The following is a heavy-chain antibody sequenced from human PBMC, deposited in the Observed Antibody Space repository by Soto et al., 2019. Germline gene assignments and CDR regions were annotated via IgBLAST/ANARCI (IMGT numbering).Heavy chain of an antibody. CDR3: AGLCITIFGVVPKPRYFDY. J-gene: IGHJ4*02. V-gene: IGHV4-39*01. CDR1: GGSISSSSYY. D-gene: IGHD3-3*01. Sequence: PSETLSLTCTVSGGSISSSSYYWGWIRQPPGKGLEWIGSIYYSGSTYYNPSLKSRVTISVDTSKNQFSLKLSSVTAADTAVYYCAGLCITIFGVVPKPRYFDYWGQGTLVTVSS. CDR2: IYYSGST.